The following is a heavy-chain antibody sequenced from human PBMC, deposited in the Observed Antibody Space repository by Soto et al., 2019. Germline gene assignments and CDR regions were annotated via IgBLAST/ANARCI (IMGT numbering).Heavy chain of an antibody. Sequence: PGGSLRLSCAASGFTFSSYAMSWVRQDPGKGLEWVSAISGSGGSTYYADSVKGRFTISRDNSKNTLYLQMNSLRAEDTAVYYCAKDRFYDFWSGYYTQSAEYFRHWGQGTLVTVSS. CDR3: AKDRFYDFWSGYYTQSAEYFRH. CDR2: ISGSGGST. V-gene: IGHV3-23*01. J-gene: IGHJ1*01. CDR1: GFTFSSYA. D-gene: IGHD3-3*01.